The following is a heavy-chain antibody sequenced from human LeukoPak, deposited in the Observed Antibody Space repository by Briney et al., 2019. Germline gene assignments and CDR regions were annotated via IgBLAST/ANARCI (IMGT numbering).Heavy chain of an antibody. D-gene: IGHD6-19*01. CDR2: ISGSGGST. J-gene: IGHJ4*02. CDR3: AKPNHSSGWYGFDY. V-gene: IGHV3-23*01. CDR1: GFTFSSYA. Sequence: GGSLRLSCAASGFTFSSYAMSWVRQAPGKGLEWVSAISGSGGSTYYADSVKGRFTISRDNSKNTLYLQMNGLRAEDTAVYYCAKPNHSSGWYGFDYWGQGTLVTVSS.